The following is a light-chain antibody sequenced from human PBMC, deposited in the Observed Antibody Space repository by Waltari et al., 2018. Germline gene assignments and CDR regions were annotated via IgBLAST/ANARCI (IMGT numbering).Light chain of an antibody. CDR2: QDS. J-gene: IGLJ1*01. Sequence: SYELSQPPSVSVSPGQTATISCSGDKLGDKYACWYQQKPGQSPVLVIYQDSRRPSGIPERFSGSNSGNTATRTISGTQAMDEADYYCQAWDSGAAGVFGTGTKVTVL. V-gene: IGLV3-1*01. CDR3: QAWDSGAAGV. CDR1: KLGDKY.